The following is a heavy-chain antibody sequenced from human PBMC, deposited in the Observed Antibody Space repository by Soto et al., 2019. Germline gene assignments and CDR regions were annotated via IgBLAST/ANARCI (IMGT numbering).Heavy chain of an antibody. CDR2: IIPIFGTA. Sequence: SVKVSCKASGGTFSSYAISWVRQAPGQGLEWMGGIIPIFGTANYAQKFQGRVTITADKSTSTAYMELSSLRSEDTAVYYCAREGFGYSYGYFDYWGQGTLVTVSS. V-gene: IGHV1-69*06. J-gene: IGHJ4*02. CDR1: GGTFSSYA. CDR3: AREGFGYSYGYFDY. D-gene: IGHD5-18*01.